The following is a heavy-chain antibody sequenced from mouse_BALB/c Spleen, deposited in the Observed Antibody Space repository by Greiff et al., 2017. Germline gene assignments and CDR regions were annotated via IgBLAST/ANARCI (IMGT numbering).Heavy chain of an antibody. CDR2: IYPGDGDT. V-gene: IGHV1-80*01. J-gene: IGHJ3*01. D-gene: IGHD1-1*01. Sequence: VQVVESGAELVKPGASVKISCKASGYAFSSSWMNWVKQRPGPGLEWIGRIYPGDGDTNYNGKFKGKATLTADKSSSTAYMQLSSLTSVDSAVYFCARGVYYFVSSYGFAYWGQGTLVTVSA. CDR1: GYAFSSSW. CDR3: ARGVYYFVSSYGFAY.